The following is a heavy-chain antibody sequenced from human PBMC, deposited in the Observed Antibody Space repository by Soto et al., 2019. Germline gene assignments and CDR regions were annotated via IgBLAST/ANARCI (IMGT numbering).Heavy chain of an antibody. J-gene: IGHJ4*02. CDR3: ARHRGLYSDYYFDY. CDR2: MSYSGST. V-gene: IGHV4-59*08. CDR1: GGSISSYY. Sequence: SETLSLTCTVSGGSISSYYWSWIRQPPGKGLEWIGYMSYSGSTNYDPSLKSRVTLSVDTSRNHFSLNLSSVTAADTAVYYCARHRGLYSDYYFDYWGQGTQVTVSS. D-gene: IGHD4-17*01.